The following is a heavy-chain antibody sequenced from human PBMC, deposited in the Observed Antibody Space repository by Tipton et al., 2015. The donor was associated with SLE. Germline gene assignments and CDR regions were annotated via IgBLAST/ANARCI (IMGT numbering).Heavy chain of an antibody. V-gene: IGHV4-59*12. D-gene: IGHD5-24*01. J-gene: IGHJ4*02. CDR3: ASRMLRDGLVR. CDR1: GGSINGYY. CDR2: SYSSGTT. Sequence: TLSLTCTVSGGSINGYYWSWIRQSPGKGLEWIGYSYSSGTTSYNPSLKSRVTISVDTSKNQFSLKLSSVTAADTAVYYCASRMLRDGLVRWGQGTLVTVSS.